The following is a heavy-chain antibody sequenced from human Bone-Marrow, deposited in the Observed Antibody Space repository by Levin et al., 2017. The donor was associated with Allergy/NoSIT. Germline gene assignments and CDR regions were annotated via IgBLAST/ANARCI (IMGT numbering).Heavy chain of an antibody. Sequence: PGGSLRLSCGAFGFSFSTYGMSWVRQAPGKGLEWVSATNDRGTSTFYADSVRGRFTISRDNSENILYLQMNSLGAEDTAVYYCTKGGGFFGVTINQDYYFYMDVWGKGTAVTVSS. J-gene: IGHJ6*03. CDR2: TNDRGTST. CDR1: GFSFSTYG. V-gene: IGHV3-23*01. CDR3: TKGGGFFGVTINQDYYFYMDV. D-gene: IGHD3-3*01.